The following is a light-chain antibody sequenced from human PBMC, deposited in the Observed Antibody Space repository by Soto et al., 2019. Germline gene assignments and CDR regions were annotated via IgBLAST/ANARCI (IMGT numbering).Light chain of an antibody. V-gene: IGLV2-14*01. CDR2: EVS. CDR1: SSDVGGYNY. CDR3: SSYTSSSTNV. Sequence: QSALTQPASVSGSPGQSITISCTGTSSDVGGYNYVSWYQQHPGKAPKLMIYEVSNRPSGVSNRFSGSKSGNTASLTISGLQAEAEADYYCSSYTSSSTNVIGTGTKGTVL. J-gene: IGLJ1*01.